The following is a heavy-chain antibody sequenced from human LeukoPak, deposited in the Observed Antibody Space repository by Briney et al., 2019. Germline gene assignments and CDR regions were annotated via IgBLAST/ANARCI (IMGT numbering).Heavy chain of an antibody. Sequence: ASVKVSCKASGYTFTSYGISWVRQAPGQGLEWMGWISAYNGNTNYAQKLQGRVTMTTDTSTSTAYMELRSLRSDDTAVYYCARGPQYNWNSYYFDYWGQGTLVTVSS. CDR2: ISAYNGNT. V-gene: IGHV1-18*01. D-gene: IGHD1-7*01. CDR1: GYTFTSYG. CDR3: ARGPQYNWNSYYFDY. J-gene: IGHJ4*02.